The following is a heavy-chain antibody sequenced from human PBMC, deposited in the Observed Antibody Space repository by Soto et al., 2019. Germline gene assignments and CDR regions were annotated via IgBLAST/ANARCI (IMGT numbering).Heavy chain of an antibody. Sequence: QVQLQESGPGLVKPSGTLSLTCAVSGDSLSRTNWWSWVRLPPGKGLEWIGEISHSGRTKYNPSLKSRVTTSVDKSNNQICLKLNSVTAADTAVYYCVRHSGRTFEYWGQGTLVTVSS. V-gene: IGHV4-4*02. CDR3: VRHSGRTFEY. D-gene: IGHD6-19*01. J-gene: IGHJ4*02. CDR2: ISHSGRT. CDR1: GDSLSRTNW.